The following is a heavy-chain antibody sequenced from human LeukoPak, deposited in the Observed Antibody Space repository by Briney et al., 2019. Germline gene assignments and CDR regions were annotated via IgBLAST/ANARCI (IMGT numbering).Heavy chain of an antibody. CDR1: GFTFSGSW. CDR3: ARYRHLYY. J-gene: IGHJ4*02. V-gene: IGHV3-7*01. Sequence: GGSLRLSCAASGFTFSGSWMSWVRQAPGKGLEWVASINQDGGEKYSLDSVKGRFTISRDNTKSSLYLQMNSLRAEDTAMYYCARYRHLYYWGQGTLVTVSS. D-gene: IGHD3-16*01. CDR2: INQDGGEK.